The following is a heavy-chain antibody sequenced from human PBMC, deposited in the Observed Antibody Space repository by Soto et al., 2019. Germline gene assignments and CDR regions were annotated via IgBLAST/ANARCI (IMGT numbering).Heavy chain of an antibody. CDR3: ARDSYLHGDYYYGMDV. J-gene: IGHJ6*02. CDR1: GFTFSDYY. V-gene: IGHV3-11*01. D-gene: IGHD3-10*01. CDR2: ISSSGSTI. Sequence: GGSLRLSCAASGFTFSDYYMSWIRQAPGKGLEWVSYISSSGSTIYYADSVKGRFTISRDNAKNSLYLQMNSLRAEDTAVYYCARDSYLHGDYYYGMDVWGQGTTVTVS.